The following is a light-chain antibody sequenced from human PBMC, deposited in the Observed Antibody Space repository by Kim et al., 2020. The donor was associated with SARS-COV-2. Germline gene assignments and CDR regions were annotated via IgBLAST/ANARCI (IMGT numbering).Light chain of an antibody. CDR2: VNS. CDR1: SSNIGAGYD. Sequence: QRVTISCTGSSSNIGAGYDVHWYQQLPGTAPKLLIYVNSNRPSGVPDRFSGSKSGTSASLAITGLQADDEADYYCQSYDSSLSGSVFGGGTQLTVL. CDR3: QSYDSSLSGSV. J-gene: IGLJ3*02. V-gene: IGLV1-40*01.